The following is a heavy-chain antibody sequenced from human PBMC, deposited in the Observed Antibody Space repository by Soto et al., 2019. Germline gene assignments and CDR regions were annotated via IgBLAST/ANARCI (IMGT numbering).Heavy chain of an antibody. V-gene: IGHV3-23*01. CDR3: ARRSSGWYFDY. CDR1: GFTFSNYA. J-gene: IGHJ4*02. Sequence: EVQLLESGGGLVQPGGSLRLSCAAPGFTFSNYAVNWVRQAPGKGLEWVSVISGSGGSTYYADSVKGRFTISRDNSKNTLYLQMNILRGEDTAVYYCARRSSGWYFDYWGQGTLVTVSS. D-gene: IGHD6-19*01. CDR2: ISGSGGST.